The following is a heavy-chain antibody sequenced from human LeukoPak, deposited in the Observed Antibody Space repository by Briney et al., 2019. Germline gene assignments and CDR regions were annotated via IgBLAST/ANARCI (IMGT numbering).Heavy chain of an antibody. CDR3: AKEQGFGELLGGAFDI. D-gene: IGHD3-10*01. CDR1: GFTFSSYG. Sequence: GGSLRLSCAASGFTFSSYGMHWVRQAPGKGLEWVAVIRYDGSNKYYADSVKGRFTISRDNSKNTLYLQMNSLRAEDTAVYYCAKEQGFGELLGGAFDIWGQGTMVTVSS. V-gene: IGHV3-30*02. J-gene: IGHJ3*02. CDR2: IRYDGSNK.